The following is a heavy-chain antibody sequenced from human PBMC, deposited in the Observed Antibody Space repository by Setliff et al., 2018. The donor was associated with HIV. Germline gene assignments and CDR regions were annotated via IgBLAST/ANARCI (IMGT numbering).Heavy chain of an antibody. Sequence: SETMSLTCTVSGGSISSSSYYWGWIRQPPGKGLEWIGSIYYSGSTYYNPSLKSRVTISVDTSKNQFSLKLSSVTAADTAVYYCARDLYSSGWYGLYYYGMDVWGQGTTVTVSS. J-gene: IGHJ6*02. D-gene: IGHD6-19*01. CDR1: GGSISSSSYY. CDR3: ARDLYSSGWYGLYYYGMDV. CDR2: IYYSGST. V-gene: IGHV4-39*07.